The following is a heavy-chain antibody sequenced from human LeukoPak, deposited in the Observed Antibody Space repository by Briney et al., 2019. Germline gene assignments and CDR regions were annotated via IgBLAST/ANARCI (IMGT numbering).Heavy chain of an antibody. Sequence: GESQKISCKGFGYSFTSYWIGWVRQMPGKGLEWMGIIYPGDSDTRYSPSSQGQVTISADKSISTAYLQWSSLKASDTAMYYCAREAVADTGDYWGQETLVTVSS. D-gene: IGHD6-19*01. CDR2: IYPGDSDT. CDR3: AREAVADTGDY. J-gene: IGHJ4*02. V-gene: IGHV5-51*01. CDR1: GYSFTSYW.